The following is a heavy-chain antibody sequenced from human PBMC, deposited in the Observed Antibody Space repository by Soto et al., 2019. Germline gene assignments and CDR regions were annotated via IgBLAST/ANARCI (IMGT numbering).Heavy chain of an antibody. Sequence: QVQLVQSGAEVKKPGSSVKVSCKASGGTFSSYAISWVRQAPGQGLEWMGGIIPIFGTANYAQKFQGRVTISADEATSTADMELSSLRSEDTAVYYCARVDCSGGSCLRGDFAPWGQGTLVTVSS. J-gene: IGHJ5*02. CDR2: IIPIFGTA. D-gene: IGHD2-15*01. CDR3: ARVDCSGGSCLRGDFAP. CDR1: GGTFSSYA. V-gene: IGHV1-69*01.